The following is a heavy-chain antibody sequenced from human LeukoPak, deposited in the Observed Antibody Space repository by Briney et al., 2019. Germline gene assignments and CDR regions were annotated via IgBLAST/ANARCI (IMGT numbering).Heavy chain of an antibody. Sequence: PGGSLRLSCAASGFTFSSYAMSWVRQAPGKGLEWVSAISGSGVSTHYADSVKGRFTISRDTSTNTLYLQMTSLRAADTAVYYCAKGMSRYQLPYYFDYWGQGTLVTVSS. CDR3: AKGMSRYQLPYYFDY. CDR2: ISGSGVST. D-gene: IGHD2-2*01. J-gene: IGHJ4*02. V-gene: IGHV3-23*01. CDR1: GFTFSSYA.